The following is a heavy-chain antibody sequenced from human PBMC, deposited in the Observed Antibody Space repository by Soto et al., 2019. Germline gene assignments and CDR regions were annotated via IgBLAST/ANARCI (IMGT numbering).Heavy chain of an antibody. CDR3: ARPREAGKYYYGVDV. CDR2: IYPGDSDT. CDR1: GYSFTSYW. V-gene: IGHV5-51*01. D-gene: IGHD6-19*01. J-gene: IGHJ6*02. Sequence: GESLKISCKGSGYSFTSYWIGWARQMPGKGLEWMGIIYPGDSDTRYSPSFQGQVTISADKSISTAYLQWSSLKASDTAMYYCARPREAGKYYYGVDVWGQETTVTVSS.